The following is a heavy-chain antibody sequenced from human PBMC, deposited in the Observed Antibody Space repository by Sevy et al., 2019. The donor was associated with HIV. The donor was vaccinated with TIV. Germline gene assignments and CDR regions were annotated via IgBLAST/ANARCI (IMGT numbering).Heavy chain of an antibody. D-gene: IGHD1-7*01. CDR1: GFSLSTYA. Sequence: RGSLRLSCAASGFSLSTYAMDWVRQAPGKGPEWVAVISHDGRNKYYADAVKGRFTISRDNSKNTVDLQMNSLRAEDTAIYYCARVSNNWDWYGMDVWGQGTTVTVSS. J-gene: IGHJ6*02. CDR2: ISHDGRNK. CDR3: ARVSNNWDWYGMDV. V-gene: IGHV3-30*04.